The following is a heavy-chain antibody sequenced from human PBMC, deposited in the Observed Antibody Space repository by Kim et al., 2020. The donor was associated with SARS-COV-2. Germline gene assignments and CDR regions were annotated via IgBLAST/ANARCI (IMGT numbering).Heavy chain of an antibody. CDR1: GFTFTTYE. CDR2: ISSSGTTI. J-gene: IGHJ4*01. V-gene: IGHV3-48*03. CDR3: ARVDSSPSGKACDC. Sequence: GGSLRLSCASSGFTFTTYEMNWVRQAPGKGLEWVSYISSSGTTIYYADSVKGRFTISRANAKNSLLLQMISLRAEDTAYYYSARVDSSPSGKACDCWG. D-gene: IGHD6-6*01.